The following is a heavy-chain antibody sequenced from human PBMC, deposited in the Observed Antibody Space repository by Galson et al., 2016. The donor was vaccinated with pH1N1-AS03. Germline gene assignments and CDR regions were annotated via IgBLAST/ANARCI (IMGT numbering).Heavy chain of an antibody. V-gene: IGHV1-69*06. D-gene: IGHD3-3*01. Sequence: SCKASGGTFSSFAISWVRQAPGQGLEWMGGIIPIFGTPNYAQKFQGRVTITADKSTFTACMELSSLRSEDTAVYYCARPRGWSGHDAFDIRGQGTMVTVSS. CDR1: GGTFSSFA. CDR3: ARPRGWSGHDAFDI. J-gene: IGHJ3*02. CDR2: IIPIFGTP.